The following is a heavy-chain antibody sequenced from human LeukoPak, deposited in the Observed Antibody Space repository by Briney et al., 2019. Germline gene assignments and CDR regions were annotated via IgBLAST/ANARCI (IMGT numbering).Heavy chain of an antibody. D-gene: IGHD3-3*01. CDR3: ARGDDYDFWSGYYTGLAQFDP. J-gene: IGHJ5*02. V-gene: IGHV1-3*01. CDR2: INAGNGNT. CDR1: GYTFTSYA. Sequence: ASVKVSCKASGYTFTSYAMHWVRQAPGQRLEWMGWINAGNGNTKYSQKFQGRVTITRDTSASTAYMELSSLRSEDTAVYCCARGDDYDFWSGYYTGLAQFDPWGQGTLVTVSS.